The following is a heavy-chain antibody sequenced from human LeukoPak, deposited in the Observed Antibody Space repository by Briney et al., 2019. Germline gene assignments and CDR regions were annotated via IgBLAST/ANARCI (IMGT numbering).Heavy chain of an antibody. V-gene: IGHV1-69*05. CDR1: GGTFSSYA. CDR2: IIPIFGTA. D-gene: IGHD6-19*01. J-gene: IGHJ4*02. Sequence: ASVKVSCKASGGTFSSYAISWVRQAPGQGLEWMGRIIPIFGTANYAQKFQGRVTITTDESTSTAYMELSSLRSEDTAVYYCARDPSGWFGPDYHFDYWGQGTLVTVSS. CDR3: ARDPSGWFGPDYHFDY.